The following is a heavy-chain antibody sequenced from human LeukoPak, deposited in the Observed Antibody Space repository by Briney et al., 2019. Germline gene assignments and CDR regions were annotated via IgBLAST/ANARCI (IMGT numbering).Heavy chain of an antibody. J-gene: IGHJ6*03. Sequence: MPSETLSLTCTVSGGSISSYYWNWIRQPPGKGLEWIGYINYSGSTNYNPSLKSRVTISADTSKNQFSLKLSSVTAADTAVYYCARGTPTTVTRSARIYYYYYMDVWGKGTTVTVSS. D-gene: IGHD4-17*01. CDR3: ARGTPTTVTRSARIYYYYYMDV. V-gene: IGHV4-59*12. CDR2: INYSGST. CDR1: GGSISSYY.